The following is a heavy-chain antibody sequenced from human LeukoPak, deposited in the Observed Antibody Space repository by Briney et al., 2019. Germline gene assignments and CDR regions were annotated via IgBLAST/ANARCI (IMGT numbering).Heavy chain of an antibody. J-gene: IGHJ4*02. CDR1: GESFSGYF. V-gene: IGHV4-34*01. Sequence: PSETLSLTCAVYGESFSGYFWNWIRQPPGKGLEWIGEINHSGSTSNHNPSLKSRVTMSVDTSKNQFSLKLSSVTAADTAVYYCARVAKYDSSGYVKYWGQGTLVTVSS. D-gene: IGHD3-22*01. CDR2: INHSGSTS. CDR3: ARVAKYDSSGYVKY.